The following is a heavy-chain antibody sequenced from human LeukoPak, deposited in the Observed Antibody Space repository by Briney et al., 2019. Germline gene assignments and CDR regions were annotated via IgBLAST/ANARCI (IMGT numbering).Heavy chain of an antibody. J-gene: IGHJ4*02. CDR3: ARAMSTFGGVRNYFDS. Sequence: PGGSLRLSCAASGFTFSDYSMNWVRQAPGKGLEWISFVSISSGTIYYADSVKGRFRIPRDNAKSSLDLEMNSLRAEDTAVYYCARAMSTFGGVRNYFDSWGQGTLVTVSS. CDR2: VSISSGTI. V-gene: IGHV3-48*04. D-gene: IGHD3-16*01. CDR1: GFTFSDYS.